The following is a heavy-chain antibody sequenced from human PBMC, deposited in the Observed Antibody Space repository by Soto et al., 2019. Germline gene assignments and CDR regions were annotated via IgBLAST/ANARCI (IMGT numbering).Heavy chain of an antibody. J-gene: IGHJ6*02. Sequence: EVQLVESGGGLVRPGGSLRLSCAASGFTFSSYWMHWVRQVPGKGLVWVSRMDEDGGTTDYADSVKGRFTISRDNAKNTLYLQMNSLRLEYTAVYYCASDLSGRADVWGQGTTVTDSS. CDR2: MDEDGGTT. CDR1: GFTFSSYW. V-gene: IGHV3-74*02. CDR3: ASDLSGRADV. D-gene: IGHD3-10*01.